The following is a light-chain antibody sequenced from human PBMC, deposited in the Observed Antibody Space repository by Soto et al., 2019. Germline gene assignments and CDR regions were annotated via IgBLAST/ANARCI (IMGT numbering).Light chain of an antibody. Sequence: EVVLTQSPVTLSLSPGERATFSCRASQSFRGLLAWYQQKPGQAPRLLIYDAYNRATGIPPRFSGSGSGTDFNLTISSLEPEDSAVYYCQQRHMWPITFGQGTRLEIK. CDR2: DAY. V-gene: IGKV3-11*01. CDR1: QSFRGL. J-gene: IGKJ5*01. CDR3: QQRHMWPIT.